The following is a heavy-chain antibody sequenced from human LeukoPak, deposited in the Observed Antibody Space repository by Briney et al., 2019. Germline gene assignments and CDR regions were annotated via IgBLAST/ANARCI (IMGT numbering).Heavy chain of an antibody. CDR3: ARCRTTVTAMPGY. Sequence: GGSLRLSCAASGFTFSSYCMSWVRQAPGKGLEWVANINKDESEKYYVYSVKGRFTISRDNAKNSLYLQMNSLRAEDTAVYYCARCRTTVTAMPGYWGQGTLVTVSS. V-gene: IGHV3-7*03. J-gene: IGHJ4*02. D-gene: IGHD4-17*01. CDR2: INKDESEK. CDR1: GFTFSSYC.